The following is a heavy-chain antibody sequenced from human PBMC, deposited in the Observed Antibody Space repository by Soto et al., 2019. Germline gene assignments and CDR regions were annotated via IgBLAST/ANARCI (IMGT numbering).Heavy chain of an antibody. J-gene: IGHJ3*02. V-gene: IGHV3-23*01. D-gene: IGHD3-10*01. CDR3: AKDLITMVRGAPIDAFDI. Sequence: PGGSLRLSCAASGFSVSGNYMAWVRQAPGKGLEWVSVISGSGGSTYYADSVKGRFTISRDNSKNTLYLQMNSLRAEDTAVYYCAKDLITMVRGAPIDAFDIWGQGTMVTVSS. CDR1: GFSVSGNY. CDR2: ISGSGGST.